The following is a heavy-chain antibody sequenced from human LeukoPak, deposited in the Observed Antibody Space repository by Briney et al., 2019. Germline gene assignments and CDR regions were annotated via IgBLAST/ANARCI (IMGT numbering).Heavy chain of an antibody. CDR1: GGSLSDYY. CDR3: ARGPRLAARSWFDP. V-gene: IGHV4-34*01. D-gene: IGHD6-6*01. J-gene: IGHJ5*02. CDR2: INHSGST. Sequence: SETLSLTCAVYGGSLSDYYWSWIRQPPGKGLQWIGEINHSGSTNYNPSLKSRVTISVDTSKNQFSLKLSSVTAADTAVYYCARGPRLAARSWFDPWGQGTLVTVSS.